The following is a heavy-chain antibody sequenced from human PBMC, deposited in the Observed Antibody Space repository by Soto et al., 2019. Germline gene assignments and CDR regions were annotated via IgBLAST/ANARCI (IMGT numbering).Heavy chain of an antibody. Sequence: SGGYLRLSCTNSGFTFAKYAMSWVRQAPGKGLEWVAVIWYDGSNKYYADSVKGRFTISRDNSKNTLYLQMNSLRAEDTAVYYCARVGGDYYGSEGNFDYWGQGTLVTVSS. CDR1: GFTFAKYA. V-gene: IGHV3-33*01. D-gene: IGHD3-10*01. J-gene: IGHJ4*02. CDR2: IWYDGSNK. CDR3: ARVGGDYYGSEGNFDY.